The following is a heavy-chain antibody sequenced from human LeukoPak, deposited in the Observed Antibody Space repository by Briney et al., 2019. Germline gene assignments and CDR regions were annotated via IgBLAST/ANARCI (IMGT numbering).Heavy chain of an antibody. Sequence: GGSLRLSCAASGFTFSSYAMSWVRQAPGKGLEWVSAISGSGGSTYYADSVKGRFTISRDNSKNTLYLQMNSLRVEDTAVFYCARGQVTGDDELFDYWGQGTLVTVSS. D-gene: IGHD7-27*01. CDR1: GFTFSSYA. J-gene: IGHJ4*02. CDR3: ARGQVTGDDELFDY. CDR2: ISGSGGST. V-gene: IGHV3-23*01.